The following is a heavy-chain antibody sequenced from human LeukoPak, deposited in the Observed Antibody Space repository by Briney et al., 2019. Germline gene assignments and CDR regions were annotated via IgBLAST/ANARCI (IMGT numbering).Heavy chain of an antibody. CDR1: GGSISGYY. J-gene: IGHJ3*02. CDR3: ARHFTYYYDSSGYPRDAFDI. V-gene: IGHV4-59*08. CDR2: IYYSGGT. Sequence: SETLSLTCTVSGGSISGYYWSWIRQSPGKGLVWLGYIYYSGGTNYNPSLKSRVTISVDMSKNQFSLKLSSVTAADTALYYCARHFTYYYDSSGYPRDAFDIWGQGTMVTVSS. D-gene: IGHD3-22*01.